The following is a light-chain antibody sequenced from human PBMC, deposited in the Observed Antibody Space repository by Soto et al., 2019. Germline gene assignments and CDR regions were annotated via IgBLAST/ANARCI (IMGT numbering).Light chain of an antibody. V-gene: IGLV6-57*04. CDR1: SGSIASNH. CDR2: KDN. J-gene: IGLJ2*01. CDR3: QSDDDNNFV. Sequence: NFMLTQPHSVSESPGKTVTISCTRSSGSIASNHVQWYQQRPGSTPTNVIYKDNQRPSGVPARFSGSIDSSSTSASLTIAGLKTDDEADYCCQSDDDNNFVFGGRTKLTVL.